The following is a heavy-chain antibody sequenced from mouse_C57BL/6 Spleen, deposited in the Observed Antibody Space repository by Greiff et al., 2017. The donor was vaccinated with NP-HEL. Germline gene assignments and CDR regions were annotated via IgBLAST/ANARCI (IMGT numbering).Heavy chain of an antibody. CDR2: ISYDGSN. Sequence: EVKLMESGPGLVKPSQSLSLTCSVTGYSITSGYYWNWIRQFPGNKLEWMGYISYDGSNNYNPSLKNRISITRDTSKNQFFLKLNSVTTEDTATYYCARDPPYYYGSSFAYWGQGTLVTVSA. CDR1: GYSITSGYY. J-gene: IGHJ3*01. CDR3: ARDPPYYYGSSFAY. D-gene: IGHD1-1*01. V-gene: IGHV3-6*01.